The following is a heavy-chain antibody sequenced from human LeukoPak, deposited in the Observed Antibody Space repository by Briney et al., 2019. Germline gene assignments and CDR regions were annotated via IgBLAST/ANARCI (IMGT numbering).Heavy chain of an antibody. D-gene: IGHD3-3*01. Sequence: GASVKVSCKASGYTFTGYYMHWVRQAPGQGLEWMGWINPNSGGTNYAQKFQGRVTMTRDTSISTAYMELSRLRSDDTAVYYCARSSGDFWSGYSYWGQGTLVTVSS. J-gene: IGHJ4*02. V-gene: IGHV1-2*02. CDR2: INPNSGGT. CDR3: ARSSGDFWSGYSY. CDR1: GYTFTGYY.